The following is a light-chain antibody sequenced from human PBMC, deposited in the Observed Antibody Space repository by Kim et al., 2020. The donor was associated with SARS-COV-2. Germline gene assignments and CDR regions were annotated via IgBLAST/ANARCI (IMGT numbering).Light chain of an antibody. CDR2: AAS. V-gene: IGKV1-39*01. Sequence: DIQMTQSPSSLSASVVDRVTITCRASQTISSYLNWYQQKPGKAPKLLIYAASSLESGVPSRFSGSGSGTDFTLTISSLQAEDFATYYCPQSYSTPQTFGQGTKVDIK. CDR1: QTISSY. J-gene: IGKJ1*01. CDR3: PQSYSTPQT.